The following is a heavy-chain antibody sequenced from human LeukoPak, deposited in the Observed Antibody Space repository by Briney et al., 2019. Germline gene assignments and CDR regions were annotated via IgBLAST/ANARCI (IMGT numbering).Heavy chain of an antibody. V-gene: IGHV4-59*11. J-gene: IGHJ5*02. CDR3: ARGSNWFDP. Sequence: PSETLSLTCTVSGGSIYSHHWSWIRQPPGKGQEWIGYIFYIGSTNYNPSLNSRVTISVDTLKNQFSLKLNSVTAADTAVYYCARGSNWFDPWGQGTLVTVSS. CDR1: GGSIYSHH. CDR2: IFYIGST.